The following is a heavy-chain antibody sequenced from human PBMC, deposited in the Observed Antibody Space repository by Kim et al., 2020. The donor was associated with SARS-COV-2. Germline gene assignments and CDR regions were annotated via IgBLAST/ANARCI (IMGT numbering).Heavy chain of an antibody. Sequence: SETLSLTCTVSGGSISSGCYYWSWIRQHPGKGLEWIGYIYYSGSTYYNLSRKSRVTISVDTYKNPFSLKLSSVTAADTVVYFCARTRYYDVWSGYYGRPLYVCGHGTTVTVS. CDR3: ARTRYYDVWSGYYGRPLYV. D-gene: IGHD3-3*01. CDR2: IYYSGST. J-gene: IGHJ6*02. V-gene: IGHV4-31*03. CDR1: GGSISSGCYY.